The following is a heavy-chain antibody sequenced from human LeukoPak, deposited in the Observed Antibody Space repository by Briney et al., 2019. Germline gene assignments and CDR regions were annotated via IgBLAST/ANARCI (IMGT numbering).Heavy chain of an antibody. V-gene: IGHV1-18*01. Sequence: ASVKASCKASGYTFTSYGISWVRQAPGQGLEWMGWISAYNGNTNYAQKLQGRVTMTTDTSTSTAYMELRSLRSDDTAVYYCARDIQAYCSSTSCYRYGMDVWGQGTTVTVSS. CDR3: ARDIQAYCSSTSCYRYGMDV. CDR2: ISAYNGNT. CDR1: GYTFTSYG. D-gene: IGHD2-2*01. J-gene: IGHJ6*02.